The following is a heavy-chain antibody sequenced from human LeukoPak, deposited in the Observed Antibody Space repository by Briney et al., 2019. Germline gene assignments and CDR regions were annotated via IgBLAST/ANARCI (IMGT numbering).Heavy chain of an antibody. V-gene: IGHV4-4*07. CDR2: IYTSGST. J-gene: IGHJ4*02. Sequence: PSETLSLTCTVSGGSISDYYWSWIRQPPGKGLEWIGRIYTSGSTNYNASLKSRVSMSVDTSKNQFSLKLSSVTAADTAVFYCARENSGSYREFDYWGQGTLVTVSS. D-gene: IGHD1-26*01. CDR3: ARENSGSYREFDY. CDR1: GGSISDYY.